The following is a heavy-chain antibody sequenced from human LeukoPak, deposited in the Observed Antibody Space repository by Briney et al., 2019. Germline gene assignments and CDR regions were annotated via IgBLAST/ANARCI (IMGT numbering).Heavy chain of an antibody. D-gene: IGHD1-26*01. Sequence: GGSLRLSCAASGFTFINAWMAWVRQARGKGLEWVGRIKAKAHGGTIEYAAPVKGRFTISRDDSKNTLYLQMNSLKTEDTAVYYCTTDGVGVEGATYDNWGQGTLVSVSS. J-gene: IGHJ4*02. CDR3: TTDGVGVEGATYDN. CDR2: IKAKAHGGTI. V-gene: IGHV3-15*01. CDR1: GFTFINAW.